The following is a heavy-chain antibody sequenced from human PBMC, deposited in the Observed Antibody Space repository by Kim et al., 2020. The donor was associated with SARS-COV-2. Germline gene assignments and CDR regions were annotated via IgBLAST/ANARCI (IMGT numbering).Heavy chain of an antibody. J-gene: IGHJ4*02. V-gene: IGHV4-34*01. CDR2: INHSGST. CDR3: ARGKSLAMPYLDY. CDR1: GGSFSGYY. D-gene: IGHD2-2*01. Sequence: SETLSLTCAVYGGSFSGYYWSWIRQPPGKGLEWIGEINHSGSTNYNPSLKSRVTISVDTSKNQFSLKLSSVTAADTAVYYCARGKSLAMPYLDYWGQGTLVTVSS.